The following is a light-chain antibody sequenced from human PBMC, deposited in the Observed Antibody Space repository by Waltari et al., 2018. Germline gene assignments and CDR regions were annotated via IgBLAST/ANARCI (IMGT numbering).Light chain of an antibody. V-gene: IGKV3-20*01. CDR3: QQYGSSVYT. CDR2: GAS. CDR1: QSVSNSY. Sequence: EIVLTQSPGTRSLSPGESATLSCRASQSVSNSYLAWYQQKPGQAPRLLIYGASRKATGIPDRFSGSGSGTDFTLTISRLEPEDFAVYYCQQYGSSVYTFGQGTKVEIK. J-gene: IGKJ2*01.